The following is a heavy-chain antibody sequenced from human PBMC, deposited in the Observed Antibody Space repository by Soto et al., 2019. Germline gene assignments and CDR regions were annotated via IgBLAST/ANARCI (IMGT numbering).Heavy chain of an antibody. CDR3: AKGRDISGYYYAY. CDR2: ISYDGSNE. D-gene: IGHD3-22*01. Sequence: PGGSLRLSCAASGFTFSTHDMHWVRQAPGKGLEWVALISYDGSNEYYAGSVKGRFTISRDNSKNTLYLQMNSLRPEDTAVYYCAKGRDISGYYYAYWGQGALVTVSS. CDR1: GFTFSTHD. J-gene: IGHJ4*02. V-gene: IGHV3-30*18.